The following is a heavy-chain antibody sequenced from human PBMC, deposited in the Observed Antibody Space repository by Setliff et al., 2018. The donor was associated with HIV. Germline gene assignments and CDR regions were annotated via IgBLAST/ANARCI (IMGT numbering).Heavy chain of an antibody. V-gene: IGHV1-69*05. D-gene: IGHD1-26*01. J-gene: IGHJ4*02. CDR2: IIPIFGTV. CDR1: GGTFSSYA. Sequence: SVKVSCKASGGTFSSYAISWVRQAPGQGLEWMGRIIPIFGTVNFAQKFQGRVTVTRDTSTSTVYMDLSSLRFEDTAVYYCAREFPGGTYGFDYWGQGTLVTVSS. CDR3: AREFPGGTYGFDY.